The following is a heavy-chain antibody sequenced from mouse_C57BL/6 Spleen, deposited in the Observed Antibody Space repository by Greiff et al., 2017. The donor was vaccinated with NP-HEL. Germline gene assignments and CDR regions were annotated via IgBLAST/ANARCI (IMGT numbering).Heavy chain of an antibody. CDR3: AISVYYYGLEGFAY. J-gene: IGHJ3*01. CDR2: IHPSDSDT. V-gene: IGHV1-74*01. CDR1: GYTFTSYW. D-gene: IGHD1-1*01. Sequence: QVQLQQPGAELVKPGASVKVSCKASGYTFTSYWMHWVKQRPGQGLEWIGRIHPSDSDTNYNQKFKGKATLTVDNSSSTASMQLSSLTSEDSAVYYGAISVYYYGLEGFAYWGQGTLVTVSA.